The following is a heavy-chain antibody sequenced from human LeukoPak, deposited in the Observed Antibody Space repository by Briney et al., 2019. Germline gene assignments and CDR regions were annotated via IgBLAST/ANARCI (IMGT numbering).Heavy chain of an antibody. V-gene: IGHV3-21*01. CDR2: SSSSSSYI. D-gene: IGHD3-9*01. CDR1: GFTFSSYS. CDR3: AREGHYDILTGYYIGDAFDI. J-gene: IGHJ3*02. Sequence: GGSLRLSCAASGFTFSSYSMNWVRQAPGKGLEWVSSSSSSSSYIYYADSVKGRFTISRDNAKNSLYLQMNSLRAEDTAVYYCAREGHYDILTGYYIGDAFDIWGQGTMVTVSS.